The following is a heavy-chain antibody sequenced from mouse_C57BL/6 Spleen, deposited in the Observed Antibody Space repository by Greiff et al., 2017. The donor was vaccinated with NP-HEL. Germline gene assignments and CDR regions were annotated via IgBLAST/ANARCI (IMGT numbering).Heavy chain of an antibody. D-gene: IGHD3-2*02. Sequence: VQLQQPGAELVKPGASVKLSCTASGFTIKDYYMHWVKQRPEQGLEWIGRIDPADGETKYAPKFQGKATITADTSSNTAYLQLSSLTSEDTAVYYCARWRQLRWYFDVWGTGTTVTVSS. CDR1: GFTIKDYY. V-gene: IGHV14-2*01. CDR3: ARWRQLRWYFDV. CDR2: IDPADGET. J-gene: IGHJ1*03.